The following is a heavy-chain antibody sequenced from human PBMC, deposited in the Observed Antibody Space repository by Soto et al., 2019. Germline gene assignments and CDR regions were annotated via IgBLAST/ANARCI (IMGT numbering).Heavy chain of an antibody. D-gene: IGHD4-17*01. CDR2: IYYSGST. V-gene: IGHV4-59*01. J-gene: IGHJ4*02. CDR1: GGSISSYY. Sequence: SETLSLTCTVSGGSISSYYWSWIRQPPGKGLEWIGYIYYSGSTNYNPSLKSRVTISVDTSKNQFSLKLSSVTAADTAVYYCARSNYGDPNNEYYFDYWGQGTLVTVSS. CDR3: ARSNYGDPNNEYYFDY.